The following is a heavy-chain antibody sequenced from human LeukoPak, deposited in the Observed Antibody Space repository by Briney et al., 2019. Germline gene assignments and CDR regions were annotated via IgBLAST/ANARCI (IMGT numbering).Heavy chain of an antibody. V-gene: IGHV4-34*01. D-gene: IGHD3-10*01. CDR1: GGSFSGYY. Sequence: SETLSLTCAVYGGSFSGYYWSWIRQPPGKGLEWIGEINHSGSTNYNPSLKSRVTISVDTSKNQFSLKLSSVTAADTAVYYCARRRKGITMVRGVNMDVWGKGTTVTISS. CDR2: INHSGST. CDR3: ARRRKGITMVRGVNMDV. J-gene: IGHJ6*03.